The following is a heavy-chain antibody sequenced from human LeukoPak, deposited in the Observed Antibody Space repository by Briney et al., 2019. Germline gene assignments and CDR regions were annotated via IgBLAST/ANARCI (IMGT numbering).Heavy chain of an antibody. CDR2: IYYSGST. V-gene: IGHV4-59*04. J-gene: IGHJ6*03. CDR1: GGSISSYY. Sequence: PSETLSLTCTVSGGSISSYYWSWIRQPPGKGLEWIGCIYYSGSTYYNPSLKSRVTISVDTSKNQFSLKLSSVTAADTAVYYCAREGTGRYYYYYYMDVWGKGPTVTISS. CDR3: AREGTGRYYYYYYMDV. D-gene: IGHD1-1*01.